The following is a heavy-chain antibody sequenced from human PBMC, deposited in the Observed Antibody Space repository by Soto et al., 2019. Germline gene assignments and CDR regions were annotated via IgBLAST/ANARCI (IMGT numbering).Heavy chain of an antibody. V-gene: IGHV3-23*01. J-gene: IGHJ5*02. CDR2: ISGSGGST. Sequence: GGAQRRSCAACGFTFSSYAMSWVRQTPGKGLEWVSAISGSGGSTYYADSVKGRFTISRDNSKNTLYLQMNSLRAEDTAVYYCAKDQAMTTTGWFDPWGQGTLVTVSS. D-gene: IGHD1-1*01. CDR3: AKDQAMTTTGWFDP. CDR1: GFTFSSYA.